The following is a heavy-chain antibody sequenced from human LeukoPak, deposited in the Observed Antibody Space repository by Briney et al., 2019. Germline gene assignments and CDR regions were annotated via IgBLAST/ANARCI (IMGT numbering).Heavy chain of an antibody. CDR2: MNPNSGNT. CDR1: GYTFTSYD. J-gene: IGHJ5*02. Sequence: ASVRVSCKASGYTFTSYDINWVRQSTGQGLEWMGWMNPNSGNTGYAQKFQGRVTMTRNTSISTAYMELSSLRSEDTAVYYCARCRLRCYGSGSRTNNWFDPWGQGTLVTVSS. CDR3: ARCRLRCYGSGSRTNNWFDP. D-gene: IGHD3-10*01. V-gene: IGHV1-8*01.